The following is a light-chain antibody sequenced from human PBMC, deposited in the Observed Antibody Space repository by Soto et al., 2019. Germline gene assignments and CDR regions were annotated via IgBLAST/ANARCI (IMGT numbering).Light chain of an antibody. CDR2: DAS. CDR1: QSVSSY. CDR3: QQGSNWYT. V-gene: IGKV3-11*01. J-gene: IGKJ2*01. Sequence: EIVLTQSPATLSLSPGERATLSCRASQSVSSYLAWYQQKPGQAPRLLIYDASNRATGIPARFSGSGSVTDFTLTISSLEPESCAVYYCQQGSNWYTLGQGTKLEIK.